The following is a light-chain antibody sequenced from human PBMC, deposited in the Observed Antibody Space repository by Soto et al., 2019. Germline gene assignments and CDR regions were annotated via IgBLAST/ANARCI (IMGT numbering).Light chain of an antibody. J-gene: IGKJ3*01. CDR3: QRYDNPLIT. Sequence: DFQMTQSPFSLSASVGDRVTITCQASQDISNFLNWYQQKAGKAPKLLIYDASNLETGVPSRFSGSGSGTDFTFTISSLQPEDVATYYCQRYDNPLITFGPGTKVDIK. CDR1: QDISNF. CDR2: DAS. V-gene: IGKV1-33*01.